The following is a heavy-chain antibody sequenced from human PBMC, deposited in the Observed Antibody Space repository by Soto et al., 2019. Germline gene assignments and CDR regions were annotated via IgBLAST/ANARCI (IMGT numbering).Heavy chain of an antibody. J-gene: IGHJ4*02. CDR3: AREFEGFLGYYFDY. CDR2: IKQDGSEK. D-gene: IGHD3-10*01. CDR1: GFTFSTSW. Sequence: PGGSLRLSCSASGFTFSTSWMAWVRQAPGKRLEWVADIKQDGSEKNYVDSVKGRVTISRDNAKSSLYLQMNSLRAEDTAVYYCAREFEGFLGYYFDYWGQGTLVTVSS. V-gene: IGHV3-7*01.